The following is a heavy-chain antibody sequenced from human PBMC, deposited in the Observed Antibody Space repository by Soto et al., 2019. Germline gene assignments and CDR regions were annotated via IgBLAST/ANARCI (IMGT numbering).Heavy chain of an antibody. J-gene: IGHJ4*02. CDR3: ARGGIQLSYAFDY. V-gene: IGHV4-4*07. Sequence: EALSVSCTVSGTCVSNYYGSWIRQPAGKGLEHIGRIYTSGSTSYNPSLKSRVTMSMDTSETQIYLNLTSVTAADTAVYYCARGGIQLSYAFDYWGQGIQVTVYS. D-gene: IGHD5-18*01. CDR1: GTCVSNYY. CDR2: IYTSGST.